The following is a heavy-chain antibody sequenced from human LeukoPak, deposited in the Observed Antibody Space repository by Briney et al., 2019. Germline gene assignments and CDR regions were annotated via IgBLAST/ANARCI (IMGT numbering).Heavy chain of an antibody. CDR3: ARTSGTRFDY. V-gene: IGHV1-8*03. CDR1: GYTFTGYD. J-gene: IGHJ4*02. CDR2: VTPSSGKP. D-gene: IGHD3-10*01. Sequence: ASVKVSCKASGYTFTGYDVNWVRQAPGQGLEWMGWVTPSSGKPAYSQNFQGRVTISRDTSIGTTYLELTSLRSEDTAVYYCARTSGTRFDYWGQGTLVTVSS.